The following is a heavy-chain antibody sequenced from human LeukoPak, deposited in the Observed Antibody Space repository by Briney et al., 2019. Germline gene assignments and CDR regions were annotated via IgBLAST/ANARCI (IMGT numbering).Heavy chain of an antibody. CDR2: INHSGST. J-gene: IGHJ4*02. V-gene: IGHV4-34*01. D-gene: IGHD3-3*01. CDR1: GGSFSGYY. Sequence: PSETLSLTCAVYGGSFSGYYWSWIRQPPGKGLEWIGEINHSGSTNYNPSLKSRVTISVDTSKNQFSLKPSSVTAADTAVYYCARELNYDFWSGPGYFDYWGQGTLVTVSS. CDR3: ARELNYDFWSGPGYFDY.